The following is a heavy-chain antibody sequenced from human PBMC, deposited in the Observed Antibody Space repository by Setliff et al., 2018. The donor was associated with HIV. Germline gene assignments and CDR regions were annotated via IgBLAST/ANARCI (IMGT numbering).Heavy chain of an antibody. Sequence: TLSLTCTVSGGSISGYYWGWIRQPPGKGLEWIGYIYNTGSTYHSPSLESRVTISIDTSKNQFSLKLSSVTAADTAVYFCARGRGSSSSWPIDYWGQGTLVTVSS. V-gene: IGHV4-31*03. J-gene: IGHJ4*02. D-gene: IGHD6-13*01. CDR2: IYNTGST. CDR1: GGSISGYY. CDR3: ARGRGSSSSWPIDY.